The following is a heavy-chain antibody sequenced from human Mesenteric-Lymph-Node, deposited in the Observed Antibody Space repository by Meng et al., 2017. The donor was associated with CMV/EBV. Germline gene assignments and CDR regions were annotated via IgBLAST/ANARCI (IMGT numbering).Heavy chain of an antibody. CDR1: GGSISSSSYY. D-gene: IGHD6-6*01. V-gene: IGHV4-39*01. J-gene: IGHJ5*02. Sequence: WETLSLTCTVSGGSISSSSYYWGWIRQPPGKGLEWIGSIYYSGSTYYNPSLKSRVTISVDTSKNQFSLKLSSVTAADTAVYYCARNEYSSLRFDPWGQGTLVTVSS. CDR3: ARNEYSSLRFDP. CDR2: IYYSGST.